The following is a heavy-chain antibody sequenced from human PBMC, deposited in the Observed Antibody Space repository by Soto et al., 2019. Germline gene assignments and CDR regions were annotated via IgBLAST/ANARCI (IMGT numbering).Heavy chain of an antibody. V-gene: IGHV4-61*01. CDR1: GGSFSSGSYY. CDR3: ARGGDYDFWSGYYTFDY. J-gene: IGHJ4*02. Sequence: SETLSLTCTVSGGSFSSGSYYWSWIRQPPGKGLEWIGYIYYSGSTNYNPSLKSRVTISVDTSKNQFSLKLSSVTAADTAVYYCARGGDYDFWSGYYTFDYWGQGTLVTVSS. CDR2: IYYSGST. D-gene: IGHD3-3*01.